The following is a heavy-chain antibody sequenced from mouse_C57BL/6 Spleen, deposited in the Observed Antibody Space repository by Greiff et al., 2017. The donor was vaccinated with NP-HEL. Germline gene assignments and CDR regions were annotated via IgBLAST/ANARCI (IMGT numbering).Heavy chain of an antibody. Sequence: EVMLVESGGGLVKPGGSLKLSCAASGFTFSDYGMHWVRQAPEKGLEWVAYISSGSSTIYYADTVKGRFTISGDNAKNTLFLQMTSLRSEDTAMSYCAKMGRDYWGQGTLVTVSA. CDR3: AKMGRDY. CDR1: GFTFSDYG. V-gene: IGHV5-17*01. J-gene: IGHJ3*01. CDR2: ISSGSSTI. D-gene: IGHD4-1*01.